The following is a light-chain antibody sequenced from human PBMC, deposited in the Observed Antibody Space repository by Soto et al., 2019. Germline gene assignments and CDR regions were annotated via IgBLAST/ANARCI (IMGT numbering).Light chain of an antibody. J-gene: IGKJ1*01. Sequence: DIQMTQSPSSLSASVGDRVTITCRASQGIRNELGWYQQKPGKAPKRLIYAASSLQSGVPSRFSGSGPGTEFTLTLTSLQPEDFATYYCLQHNSYPWTFGQGTKVEIK. CDR1: QGIRNE. V-gene: IGKV1-17*01. CDR2: AAS. CDR3: LQHNSYPWT.